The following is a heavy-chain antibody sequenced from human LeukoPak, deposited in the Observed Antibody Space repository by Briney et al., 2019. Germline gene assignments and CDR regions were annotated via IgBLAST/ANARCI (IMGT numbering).Heavy chain of an antibody. J-gene: IGHJ4*02. CDR1: GYTFTGYY. CDR3: ARAAFDEGSGTYSPDY. V-gene: IGHV1-2*02. CDR2: INPTTGGT. D-gene: IGHD1-26*01. Sequence: ASVKVSCKASGYTFTGYYIHWVRQAPGQGLEWMGWINPTTGGTNYARKFQGGVTMTRDTSITTAYMEVSRLTSADTAIYYCARAAFDEGSGTYSPDYWGQGTLVTVSS.